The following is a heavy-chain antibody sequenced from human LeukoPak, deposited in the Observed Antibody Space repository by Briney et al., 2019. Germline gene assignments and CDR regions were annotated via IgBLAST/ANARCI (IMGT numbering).Heavy chain of an antibody. D-gene: IGHD3-9*01. CDR2: ISLNDGST. V-gene: IGHV3-23*01. CDR1: GFTFRSYA. CDR3: AKAMTSSTYYFDS. J-gene: IGHJ4*02. Sequence: GGSLRLSCTAAGFTFRSYAMNWVRQAPGKGLEWVSVISLNDGSTYYADSVRGRFTISRDNSKNTLFLQMNGLRAEDTAIYYCAKAMTSSTYYFDSWGQGTLVTVSS.